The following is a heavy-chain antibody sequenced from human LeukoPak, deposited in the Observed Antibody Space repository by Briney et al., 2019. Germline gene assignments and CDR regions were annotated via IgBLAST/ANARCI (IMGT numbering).Heavy chain of an antibody. CDR3: ARIAAVTTGSYYYYYMDV. D-gene: IGHD4-17*01. V-gene: IGHV4-34*01. J-gene: IGHJ6*03. CDR2: INHSGST. CDR1: GGSFSGYY. Sequence: SETLSLTCAVYGGSFSGYYWSWIRQPPGKGLEWIGEINHSGSTNYNPSLKSRVTISVDTSKNQFSLKLSSVTAVDTAVYYCARIAAVTTGSYYYYYMDVWGKGTTVTVSS.